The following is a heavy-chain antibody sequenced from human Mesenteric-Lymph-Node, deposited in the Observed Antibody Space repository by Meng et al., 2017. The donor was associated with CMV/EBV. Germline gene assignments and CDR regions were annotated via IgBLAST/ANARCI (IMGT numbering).Heavy chain of an antibody. CDR1: GGSFSGYY. V-gene: IGHV4-34*01. Sequence: GSLRLSCAVYGGSFSGYYWSWIRQPPGKGLEWIGEINHSGSTNYNPSLKSRVTVSIDTSKNQFSLKLTSVTAADTAVYYCARAPKYSGSYFDYWGQGTLVTVSS. CDR2: INHSGST. J-gene: IGHJ4*02. CDR3: ARAPKYSGSYFDY. D-gene: IGHD1-26*01.